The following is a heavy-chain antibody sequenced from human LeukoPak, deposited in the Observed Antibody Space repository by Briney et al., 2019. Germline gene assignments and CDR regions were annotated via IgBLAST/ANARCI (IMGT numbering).Heavy chain of an antibody. Sequence: GGSLRLSCAASGFTFSSYSMNWIRQAPGKGLEWVSSISGSSSYIYYADSVKGRFTISRDNAKNSLYLQMNSLRAEDTAVYYCARDPYDFWSGYYESYYYMDVWGKGTTVTVSS. V-gene: IGHV3-21*01. D-gene: IGHD3-3*01. J-gene: IGHJ6*03. CDR2: ISGSSSYI. CDR3: ARDPYDFWSGYYESYYYMDV. CDR1: GFTFSSYS.